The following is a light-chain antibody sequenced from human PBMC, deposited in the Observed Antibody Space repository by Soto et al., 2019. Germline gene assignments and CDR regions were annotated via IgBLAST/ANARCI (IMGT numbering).Light chain of an antibody. J-gene: IGKJ2*01. V-gene: IGKV3-15*01. CDR1: QSVSNT. CDR3: QQYANWPYT. CDR2: GAS. Sequence: EIVMTQSPATLSVSPGERATLSCRASQSVSNTLAWYQQKPGQAPRLLMYGASIRATGIPARFSGGGSGTQFTLTISSLQSEDFAVYYCQQYANWPYTFGQGTKLEIK.